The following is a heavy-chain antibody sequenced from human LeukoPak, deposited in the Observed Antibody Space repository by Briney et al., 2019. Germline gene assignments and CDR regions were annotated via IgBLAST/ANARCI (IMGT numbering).Heavy chain of an antibody. D-gene: IGHD3-22*01. V-gene: IGHV1-2*02. CDR3: ARSGYDSSGYYVYFDY. CDR2: INPNSGGT. J-gene: IGHJ4*02. Sequence: ASVKVSCKASGYTFTGYYMHWVRQAPGQGLEWMGWINPNSGGTNYAQKFQGRVTMTRNTSISTAYMELSRLRSDDTAVYYSARSGYDSSGYYVYFDYWGQGTLVTVSS. CDR1: GYTFTGYY.